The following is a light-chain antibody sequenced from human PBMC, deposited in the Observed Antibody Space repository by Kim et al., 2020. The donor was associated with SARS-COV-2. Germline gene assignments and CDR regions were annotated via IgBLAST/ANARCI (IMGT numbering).Light chain of an antibody. CDR1: SLRSYY. Sequence: SSELTQDPAVSVALGQTVRITCQGDSLRSYYASWYQQKPGQAPVLVIYGKNNRPSGIPDRFSGSSPGNTASLTITGAQAEDEADYYCNSRDSSGNHHYVF. V-gene: IGLV3-19*01. J-gene: IGLJ1*01. CDR2: GKN. CDR3: NSRDSSGNHHYV.